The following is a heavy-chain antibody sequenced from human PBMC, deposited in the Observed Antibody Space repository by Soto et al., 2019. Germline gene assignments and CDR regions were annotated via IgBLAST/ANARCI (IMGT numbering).Heavy chain of an antibody. V-gene: IGHV1-46*01. CDR2: INPSGGST. Sequence: ASVKVSCKAAGYTVTSYYMHWVRQAPGQGLEWMGIINPSGGSTSYAQKFQGRVTMTRDTSTSTVYMELSSLRSEDTAVYYCARDVVGCSSTSCPTAMVPYSMDVWGQGTTVTVSS. D-gene: IGHD2-2*01. J-gene: IGHJ6*02. CDR1: GYTVTSYY. CDR3: ARDVVGCSSTSCPTAMVPYSMDV.